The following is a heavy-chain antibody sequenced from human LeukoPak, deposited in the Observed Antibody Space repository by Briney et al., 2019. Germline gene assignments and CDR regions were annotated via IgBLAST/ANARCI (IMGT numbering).Heavy chain of an antibody. CDR2: ITSNGGST. J-gene: IGHJ4*02. CDR1: GFTFSNYI. CDR3: VRGRTPADHTRYFDY. V-gene: IGHV3-64*05. D-gene: IGHD2-2*01. Sequence: GGSLRLSCSASGFTFSNYIMYWVRQAPGKGLEYVSAITSNGGSTYYADSVKGRITISRDNSKSTLYVQMSSLRPEDTAIYYCVRGRTPADHTRYFDYWGQGTLVTVSS.